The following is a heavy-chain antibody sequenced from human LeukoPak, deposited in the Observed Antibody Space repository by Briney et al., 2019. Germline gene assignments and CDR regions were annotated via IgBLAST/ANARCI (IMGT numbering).Heavy chain of an antibody. V-gene: IGHV4-39*01. CDR3: ARHRQQPDLGYYFDY. Sequence: KTSETLSLTCTVSGGTISSYNWGWIRQPPGKGLEWIGSTYYSGSTYYNPSLNSLVTRSVDTSKNQFSLKLSSVTAADTAVYYCARHRQQPDLGYYFDYWGQGTLVTVSS. J-gene: IGHJ4*02. CDR1: GGTISSYN. CDR2: TYYSGST. D-gene: IGHD6-13*01.